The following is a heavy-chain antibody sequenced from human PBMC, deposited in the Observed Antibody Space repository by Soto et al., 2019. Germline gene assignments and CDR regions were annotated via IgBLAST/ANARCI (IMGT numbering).Heavy chain of an antibody. J-gene: IGHJ4*02. V-gene: IGHV3-21*01. CDR1: GFTFSSYS. D-gene: IGHD7-27*01. CDR3: ASSLLTPFDY. CDR2: ISSSSSYI. Sequence: PGGSLRLSCAASGFTFSSYSMNWVRQAPGKGLGWVSSISSSSSYIYYADSVKGRFTISRDNAKNTLYLQMNSLRAEDTAVYYCASSLLTPFDYWGQGTLVTVSS.